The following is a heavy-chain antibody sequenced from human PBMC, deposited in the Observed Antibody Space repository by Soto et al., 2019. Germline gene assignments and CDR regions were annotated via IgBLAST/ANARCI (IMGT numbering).Heavy chain of an antibody. Sequence: QVQLQESCPGLVKPSETLSLTCTVSGGSVSSGSYYWSWIRQPPGKGLEWIGYIYYSGSTNYNPSLKSRVTISVDTSKNQFSLKLSSVTAADTAVYYCARGLGSGSYHLIPYYYYYGMDVWGQGTTVTVSS. CDR1: GGSVSSGSYY. J-gene: IGHJ6*02. V-gene: IGHV4-61*01. D-gene: IGHD3-10*01. CDR2: IYYSGST. CDR3: ARGLGSGSYHLIPYYYYYGMDV.